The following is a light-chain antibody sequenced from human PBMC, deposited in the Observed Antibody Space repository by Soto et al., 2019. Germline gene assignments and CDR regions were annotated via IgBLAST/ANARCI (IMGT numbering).Light chain of an antibody. Sequence: QSVLTQPPSVSGAPGQRATISCTGSSSNIGAGYDVHWYQQLPGTAPKLLIAAVTSRPSGVPDRFSGSKSGTSAYLAITGLQAEDEADYYCQSFDSSLSGWVFGGGNKLTVL. CDR3: QSFDSSLSGWV. CDR1: SSNIGAGYD. CDR2: AVT. V-gene: IGLV1-40*01. J-gene: IGLJ3*02.